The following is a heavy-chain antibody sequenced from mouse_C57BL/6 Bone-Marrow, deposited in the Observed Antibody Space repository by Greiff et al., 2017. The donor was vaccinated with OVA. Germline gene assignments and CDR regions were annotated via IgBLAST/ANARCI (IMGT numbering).Heavy chain of an antibody. CDR3: ARDREGAPYAMDY. CDR2: IDPNSGGT. J-gene: IGHJ4*01. CDR1: GYTFTSYW. Sequence: QVQLKQPGAELVKPGASVKLSCTASGYTFTSYWMHWVKQRPGRGLEWIGRIDPNSGGTKYNEKFKSKATLTVDKPSSTAYMQLSSLTSEDSAVYYCARDREGAPYAMDYWGQGTSVTVSS. D-gene: IGHD3-1*01. V-gene: IGHV1-72*01.